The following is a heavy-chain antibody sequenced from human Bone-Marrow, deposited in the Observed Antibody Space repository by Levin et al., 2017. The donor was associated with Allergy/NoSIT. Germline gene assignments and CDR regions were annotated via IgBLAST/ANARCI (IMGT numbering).Heavy chain of an antibody. CDR2: FYSGANT. D-gene: IGHD2-21*02. V-gene: IGHV3-66*02. Sequence: GGSLRLSCVASGFSVTKKYMNWVRQAPGKGLEWVSVFYSGANTYYADSVKGRFTVSRDNSKNTIYLQINNVRPEDTAVYYCARNGGDYVSWYFDVWGRGTLVSVSS. CDR1: GFSVTKKY. CDR3: ARNGGDYVSWYFDV. J-gene: IGHJ2*01.